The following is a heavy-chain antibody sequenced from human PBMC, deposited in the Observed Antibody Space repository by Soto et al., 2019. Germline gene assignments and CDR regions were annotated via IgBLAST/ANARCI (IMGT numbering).Heavy chain of an antibody. CDR1: GFTFSSYG. V-gene: IGHV3-33*01. J-gene: IGHJ6*02. Sequence: GGSLRLSCAASGFTFSSYGMHWVRQAPGKGLEWVAVIWYDGSNKYYADSVKGRFTISRDNSKNTLYLQMNSLRAEDTAVYYCARITYYYDSSEGNYGMDVWGQGTTVTVSS. CDR2: IWYDGSNK. D-gene: IGHD3-22*01. CDR3: ARITYYYDSSEGNYGMDV.